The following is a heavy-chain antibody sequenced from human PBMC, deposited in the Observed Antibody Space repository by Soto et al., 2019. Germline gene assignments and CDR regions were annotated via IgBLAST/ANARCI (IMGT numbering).Heavy chain of an antibody. CDR2: IRGSDGST. D-gene: IGHD6-19*01. CDR3: ARGSPGTINHVAVAGFDF. J-gene: IGHJ4*02. CDR1: GFTLSSYA. Sequence: EVQLLESGGHLVQPGGSLRLSCAASGFTLSSYAMTWVRQAPGKGLQWVSAIRGSDGSTYYADSVRGRFTISRDNSKNTLYLQMNSLRADDTAMYYCARGSPGTINHVAVAGFDFWGQGTLVTVSS. V-gene: IGHV3-23*01.